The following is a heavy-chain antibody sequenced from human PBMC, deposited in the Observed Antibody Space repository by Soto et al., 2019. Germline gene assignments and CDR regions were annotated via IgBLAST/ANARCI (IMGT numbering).Heavy chain of an antibody. CDR3: ARVVVRASYWHHGSDY. V-gene: IGHV1-18*01. D-gene: IGHD2-15*01. CDR2: ISGDNDNT. Sequence: GASVKVSCKAYGYTFINFGISWVRQAPGQGLEWMGWISGDNDNTFYAERLQGRVTMTTDTSTNTAYMELRSLRSDDTAVYYCARVVVRASYWHHGSDYWGQGTRVTVSS. CDR1: GYTFINFG. J-gene: IGHJ4*02.